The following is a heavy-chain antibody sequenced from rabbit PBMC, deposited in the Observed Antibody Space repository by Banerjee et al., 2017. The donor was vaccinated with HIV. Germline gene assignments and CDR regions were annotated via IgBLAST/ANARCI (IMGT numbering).Heavy chain of an antibody. CDR1: GFSFSSSCW. V-gene: IGHV1S40*01. CDR3: ARNYDDYGDWSFNL. Sequence: QSLEESGGDLVKPGASLTLTCTASGFSFSSSCWICWVRQAPGKGLEWIACIYAGSSGSTYYASWAKGRFTISKTSSTTVTLQMTSLTAADTATYFCARNYDDYGDWSFNLWGPGTLVTVS. J-gene: IGHJ4*01. D-gene: IGHD2-1*01. CDR2: IYAGSSGST.